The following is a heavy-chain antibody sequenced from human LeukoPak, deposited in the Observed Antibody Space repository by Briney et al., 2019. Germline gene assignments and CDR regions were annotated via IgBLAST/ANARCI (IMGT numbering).Heavy chain of an antibody. CDR3: ARDTSRLGVDY. V-gene: IGHV4-61*10. J-gene: IGHJ4*02. CDR1: GGSISSGSYY. D-gene: IGHD3-16*01. Sequence: SETLFLACTVSGGSISSGSYYWSWIRQPAGKGLEWIGYIYYSGSTNYNPSLKSRVTISVDTSKNQFSLKLSSVTAADTAVYYCARDTSRLGVDYWGQGTLVTVSS. CDR2: IYYSGST.